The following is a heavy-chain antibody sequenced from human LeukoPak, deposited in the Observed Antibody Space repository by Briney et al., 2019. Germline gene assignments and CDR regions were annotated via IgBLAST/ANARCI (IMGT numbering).Heavy chain of an antibody. V-gene: IGHV4-39*01. D-gene: IGHD2-2*01. CDR3: ASRYCSGTSCFLVRAFSSSSYFDY. Sequence: SETLSLTCLVSGGSISSEYYWGWIRQPPGKGLEWIGSMYYSGNTYYNPSLKSRVTISADTSKNQYSLRLSSVTAADTAVYYCASRYCSGTSCFLVRAFSSSSYFDYWGQGALVTVSS. CDR1: GGSISSEYY. CDR2: MYYSGNT. J-gene: IGHJ4*02.